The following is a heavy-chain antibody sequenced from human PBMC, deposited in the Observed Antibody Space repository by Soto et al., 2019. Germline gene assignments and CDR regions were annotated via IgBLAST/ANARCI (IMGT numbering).Heavy chain of an antibody. CDR2: IIPIFGTA. CDR1: GGTFSSYA. J-gene: IGHJ4*02. Sequence: SVKVSCKASGGTFSSYAISWLRQSPGQGLEWMGGIIPIFGTANYAQKFQGRVTITADKSTSTAYMELSSLRSEDTAVYYCARDRRGYHFDYWGQGTQVTVSS. CDR3: ARDRRGYHFDY. D-gene: IGHD5-12*01. V-gene: IGHV1-69*06.